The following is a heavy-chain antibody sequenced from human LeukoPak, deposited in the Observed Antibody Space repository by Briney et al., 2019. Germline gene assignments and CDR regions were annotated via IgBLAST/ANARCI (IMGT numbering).Heavy chain of an antibody. CDR2: IKSKTDGGTT. Sequence: GGSLRLSCAASGFTFSNAWMSWVRQAPGKGLEWVGGIKSKTDGGTTDYAAPVKGRFNISRDDSKNTLYLQMSSLKTEDTAVYYCTTIAENIGYCSGGSCYYYFDYWGQGTLVTVSS. CDR3: TTIAENIGYCSGGSCYYYFDY. J-gene: IGHJ4*02. V-gene: IGHV3-15*01. D-gene: IGHD2-15*01. CDR1: GFTFSNAW.